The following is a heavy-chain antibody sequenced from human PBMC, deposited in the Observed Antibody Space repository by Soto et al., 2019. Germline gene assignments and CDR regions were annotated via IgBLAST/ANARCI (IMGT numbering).Heavy chain of an antibody. D-gene: IGHD1-26*01. V-gene: IGHV4-39*01. J-gene: IGHJ6*02. CDR1: GGSISNNRHY. CDR2: MLYTGST. Sequence: QLQLQESGPGLVKPSETLSLTCTVSGGSISNNRHYWGWIRQPPGKGLEWIGSMLYTGSTFYNPSLQSRVTISVDTSQNQFFLKLNAVTAADRAVYYCDSEAFVSCGMDVWGQGTTVTVSS. CDR3: DSEAFVSCGMDV.